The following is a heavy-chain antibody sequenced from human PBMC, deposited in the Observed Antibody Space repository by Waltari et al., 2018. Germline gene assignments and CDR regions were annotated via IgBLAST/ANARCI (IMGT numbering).Heavy chain of an antibody. CDR3: ARQERSTWYWCDP. D-gene: IGHD6-13*01. CDR1: GDSISSSSYY. Sequence: QLQLQESGPGLVKPSETLSLTCTVSGDSISSSSYYWGWIRQPPGKGLEWIGSIHYSGRPYYNPSLKSRVTISVDTSKNQFTLKQSSVTAADAAVYYCARQERSTWYWCDPWGQGTLVNVFS. CDR2: IHYSGRP. J-gene: IGHJ5*02. V-gene: IGHV4-39*07.